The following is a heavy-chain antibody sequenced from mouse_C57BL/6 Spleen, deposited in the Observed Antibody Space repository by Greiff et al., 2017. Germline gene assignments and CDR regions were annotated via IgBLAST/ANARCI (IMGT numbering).Heavy chain of an antibody. V-gene: IGHV1-54*01. CDR1: GYAFTNYL. J-gene: IGHJ1*03. CDR3: ARQYFDV. Sequence: QVQLKESGAELVRPGTSVKVSCKASGYAFTNYLIEWVKQRPGQGLEWIGVINPGSGGTNYNEKFKGKETLTADKSSSTAYMQLSSLTSEDSAVYFCARQYFDVWGTGTTVTVSS. CDR2: INPGSGGT.